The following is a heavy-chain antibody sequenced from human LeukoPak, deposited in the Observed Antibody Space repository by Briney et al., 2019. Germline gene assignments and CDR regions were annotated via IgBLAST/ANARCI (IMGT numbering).Heavy chain of an antibody. Sequence: GALRLSCTASGFTFGDYAMSWVRQAPGKGLEWVGFIRSKAYGGTTEYAASVKGRFTISRDNSKNTLYLQMNSLRADDTAVYYCAKDPLNAITIFGVPYWGQGTLVTVSS. V-gene: IGHV3-49*04. CDR1: GFTFGDYA. CDR2: IRSKAYGGTT. J-gene: IGHJ4*02. D-gene: IGHD3-3*01. CDR3: AKDPLNAITIFGVPY.